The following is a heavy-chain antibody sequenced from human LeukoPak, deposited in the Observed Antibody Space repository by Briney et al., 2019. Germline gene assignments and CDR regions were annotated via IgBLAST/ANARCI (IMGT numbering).Heavy chain of an antibody. CDR3: AKVPHASVDY. Sequence: GGSLRLSCAASGFTFSSYGMHGVRRAPGKGLGGVGFIRYDGSNQYYADSVKGRFTISRDNSKNPLYLQMNSLRAEDTAVYYCAKVPHASVDYWGQGTLVTVSS. CDR1: GFTFSSYG. V-gene: IGHV3-30*02. CDR2: IRYDGSNQ. J-gene: IGHJ4*02.